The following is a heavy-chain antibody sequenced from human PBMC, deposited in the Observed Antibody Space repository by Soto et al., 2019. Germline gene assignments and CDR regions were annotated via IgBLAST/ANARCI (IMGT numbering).Heavy chain of an antibody. J-gene: IGHJ4*02. V-gene: IGHV4-31*03. Sequence: QVQLQESGPGLVKPSQTLSLTCTVSGGSISSGGYYWSWIRQHPGKGLEWIGYIYYSGSTYYNPSLNRRVTISVDTYRNQFSLELCTVTASGTDVSFCVRSNDFWSGYYTGWTLSPFDFWGQGSLVTVSS. CDR2: IYYSGST. D-gene: IGHD3-3*01. CDR1: GGSISSGGYY. CDR3: VRSNDFWSGYYTGWTLSPFDF.